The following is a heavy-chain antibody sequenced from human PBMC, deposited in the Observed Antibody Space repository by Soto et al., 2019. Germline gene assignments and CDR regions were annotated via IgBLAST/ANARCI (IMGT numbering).Heavy chain of an antibody. V-gene: IGHV3-53*02. CDR3: ARDLPYYGMDV. Sequence: EVQLVETGGGLIQPGGSLRLSCAASGFTVSSNYMSWVRQAPGKGLEWVSVIYSGGSTYYADSVKGRFTISRDNSKNTLYHQMNSLRAEDKAVYYCARDLPYYGMDVWGQGTTVTVSS. J-gene: IGHJ6*02. CDR1: GFTVSSNY. CDR2: IYSGGST.